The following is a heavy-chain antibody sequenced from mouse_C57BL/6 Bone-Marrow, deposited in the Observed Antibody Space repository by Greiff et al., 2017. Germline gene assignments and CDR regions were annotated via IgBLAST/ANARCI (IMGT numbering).Heavy chain of an antibody. Sequence: EVQLVESGPGLVKPSQSLSLTCSVTGYSITSGYYWNWIRQFPGNKLEWMGYISYDGSNNYNPSLKNRISITRDTSKNQFFLKLNSVTTEDTATYYCARDPNCYYARDYWGQGTSVTVSS. J-gene: IGHJ4*01. CDR1: GYSITSGYY. V-gene: IGHV3-6*01. CDR2: ISYDGSN. D-gene: IGHD4-1*01. CDR3: ARDPNCYYARDY.